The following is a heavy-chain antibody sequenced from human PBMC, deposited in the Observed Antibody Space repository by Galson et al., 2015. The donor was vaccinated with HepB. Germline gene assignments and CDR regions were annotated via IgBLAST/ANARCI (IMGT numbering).Heavy chain of an antibody. CDR3: ARVLHYHGSGQTYYYYGMDV. V-gene: IGHV1-18*04. D-gene: IGHD3-10*01. J-gene: IGHJ6*02. CDR1: GYTFTSYG. Sequence: SVKVSCKASGYTFTSYGLSWVRQAPGQGLEWMGWISAYNGDTNYAQKLQGRVTMTTDTSTSTAYMELRSLRSDDTAVYYCARVLHYHGSGQTYYYYGMDVWGQGTTVTVSS. CDR2: ISAYNGDT.